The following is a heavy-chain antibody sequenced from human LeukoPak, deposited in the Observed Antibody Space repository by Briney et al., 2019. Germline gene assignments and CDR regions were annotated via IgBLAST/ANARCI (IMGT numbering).Heavy chain of an antibody. CDR1: GYTFTSYA. D-gene: IGHD1-26*01. J-gene: IGHJ4*02. CDR2: INAGNGNT. CDR3: ARGLRSYPAALNFDY. Sequence: ASVKVSCKASGYTFTSYAMHWVRQAPGQRLEWMGWINAGNGNTKYSQKFQGRVTITRDTSASTAYMELSSLRSEDTAVYYCARGLRSYPAALNFDYWGQGTLVTVSS. V-gene: IGHV1-3*01.